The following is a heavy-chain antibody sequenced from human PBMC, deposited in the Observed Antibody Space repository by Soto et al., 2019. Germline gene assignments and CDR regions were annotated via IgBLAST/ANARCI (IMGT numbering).Heavy chain of an antibody. CDR2: IYHSGST. V-gene: IGHV4-30-2*01. CDR1: GGSIRSGGYS. J-gene: IGHJ6*02. CDR3: ATVHWVGILGVAYHGMDV. Sequence: SETLSLTCGVSGGSIRSGGYSWSWIRQPPGKGLEWIGYIYHSGSTYYNPSLKSRVTISVDTSKNQFSLKLSSVTAADTAVYYCATVHWVGILGVAYHGMDVWGQGTTVTVSS. D-gene: IGHD3-3*01.